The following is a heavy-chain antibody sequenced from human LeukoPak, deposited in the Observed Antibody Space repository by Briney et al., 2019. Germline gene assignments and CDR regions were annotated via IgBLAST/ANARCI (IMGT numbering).Heavy chain of an antibody. J-gene: IGHJ5*02. Sequence: GASVKVSCKASGYPFTTYAISWVRQAPGQGLEWVGWISTYTGKTNYAQNFQDRVTMTTDTSTATVYMELRSLTSDDTAVYYCARVTVILPAAQNWFDPWGQGTLVTVSS. CDR3: ARVTVILPAAQNWFDP. D-gene: IGHD2-2*01. CDR2: ISTYTGKT. V-gene: IGHV1-18*01. CDR1: GYPFTTYA.